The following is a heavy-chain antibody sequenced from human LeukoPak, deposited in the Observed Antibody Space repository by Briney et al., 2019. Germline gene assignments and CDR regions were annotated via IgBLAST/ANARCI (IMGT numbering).Heavy chain of an antibody. CDR3: ARRGDYYYYYYMDV. CDR1: GGSFSGYY. V-gene: IGHV4-34*01. J-gene: IGHJ6*03. D-gene: IGHD4-17*01. CDR2: INHSGST. Sequence: SETLSLTCAVYGGSFSGYYWSWIRQPPGKGLEWIGEINHSGSTNYNPSLKSRVTISVDTSKNQFSLKLSSATAADTAVYYCARRGDYYYYYYMDVWGKGTTVTVSS.